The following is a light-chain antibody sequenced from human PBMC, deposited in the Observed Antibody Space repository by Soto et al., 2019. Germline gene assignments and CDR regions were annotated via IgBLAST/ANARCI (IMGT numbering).Light chain of an antibody. CDR2: GAS. CDR1: QSVSSSY. V-gene: IGKV3-20*01. J-gene: IGKJ5*01. CDR3: QQYGSSPRA. Sequence: VLTPSPGTLSLSPGERATLSCRASQSVSSSYLAWYQQKPGQAPRLLIYGASSRATGIPDRFSGSGSGTDFTLTISRLEPEDFAVYYCQQYGSSPRAFGQGTRLEN.